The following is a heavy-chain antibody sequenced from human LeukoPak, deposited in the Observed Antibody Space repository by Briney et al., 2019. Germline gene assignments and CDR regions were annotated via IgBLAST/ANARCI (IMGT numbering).Heavy chain of an antibody. J-gene: IGHJ6*03. CDR2: INPSGGST. D-gene: IGHD6-6*01. CDR3: ARAIAGRPKRGYYYYMDV. CDR1: GYTFTSYY. V-gene: IGHV1-46*01. Sequence: ASVKVSCKASGYTFTSYYMHWVRQAPGQGLEWMGIINPSGGSTNYAQKFQGRVTITADKSTSTAYMELSSLGSEDTAVYYCARAIAGRPKRGYYYYMDVWGKGTTVTVSS.